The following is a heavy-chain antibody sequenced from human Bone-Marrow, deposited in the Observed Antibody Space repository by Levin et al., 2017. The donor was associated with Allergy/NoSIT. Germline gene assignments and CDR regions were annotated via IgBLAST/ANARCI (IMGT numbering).Heavy chain of an antibody. CDR3: ARTSIALTANPRHAFDI. J-gene: IGHJ3*02. CDR2: IYSGGST. V-gene: IGHV3-53*01. CDR1: GFTVSSNY. D-gene: IGHD2-21*02. Sequence: GGSLRLSCAASGFTVSSNYMSWVRQAPGKGLEWVSVIYSGGSTYYADSVKGRFTISRDNSKNTLYLQMNSLRAEDTAVYYCARTSIALTANPRHAFDIWGQGTMVTVSS.